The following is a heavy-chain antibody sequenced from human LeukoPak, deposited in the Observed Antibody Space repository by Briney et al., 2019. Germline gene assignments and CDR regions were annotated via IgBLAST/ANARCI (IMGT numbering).Heavy chain of an antibody. CDR2: IKSKTDGGTT. Sequence: GGSLRLSCAASGFTFSSYWMSWVRQAPGKGLEWVGRIKSKTDGGTTDYAAPVKGRFTISRDDSKNTLYLQMNSLKTEDTAVYYCTTTEHKGSDWGGDWGQGTLVTVSS. J-gene: IGHJ4*02. CDR3: TTTEHKGSDWGGD. V-gene: IGHV3-15*01. D-gene: IGHD2-21*02. CDR1: GFTFSSYW.